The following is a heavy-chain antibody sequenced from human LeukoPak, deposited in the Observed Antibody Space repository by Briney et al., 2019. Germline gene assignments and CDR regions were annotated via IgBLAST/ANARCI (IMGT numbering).Heavy chain of an antibody. V-gene: IGHV4-59*01. CDR2: IYYSGST. D-gene: IGHD2-15*01. CDR3: AGERWWPDWYFDL. J-gene: IGHJ2*01. Sequence: PSETLSLTCTVSGGSISSYYWSWIRQPPGKGLEWIGYIYYSGSTNYNPSLKSRVTISVDTSKNQFSLKLSSVTAADTAVYYCAGERWWPDWYFDLWGRGTLVTVSS. CDR1: GGSISSYY.